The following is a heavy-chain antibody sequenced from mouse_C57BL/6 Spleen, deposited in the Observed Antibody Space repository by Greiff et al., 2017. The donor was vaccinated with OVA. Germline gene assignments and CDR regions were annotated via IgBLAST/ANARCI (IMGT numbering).Heavy chain of an antibody. CDR1: GFTFSSYA. J-gene: IGHJ3*01. CDR3: ARDGYYGSSYSSWFAY. Sequence: EVKLVESGGGLVKPGGSLKLSCAASGFTFSSYAMSWVRQTPEKRLEWVATISDGGSYTYYPDNVKGRFTISRDNAKNNLYLQMSHLKSEDTAMYYCARDGYYGSSYSSWFAYWGKGTLVTVSA. D-gene: IGHD1-1*01. CDR2: ISDGGSYT. V-gene: IGHV5-4*01.